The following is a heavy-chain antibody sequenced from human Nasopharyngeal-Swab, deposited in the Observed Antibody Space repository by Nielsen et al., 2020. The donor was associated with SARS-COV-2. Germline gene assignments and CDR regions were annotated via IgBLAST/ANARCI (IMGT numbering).Heavy chain of an antibody. D-gene: IGHD2-15*01. CDR3: VNGGSLDF. V-gene: IGHV3-7*01. CDR2: IKQDGSEK. J-gene: IGHJ4*02. CDR1: GFTLSNSW. Sequence: GGSLRLSCAASGFTLSNSWMSWVRQAPGKGLEWVANIKQDGSEKYYVDSVKGRFTISRENAKNSLYLQMNSLRAEDTGVYYCVNGGSLDFWGQGTLVTVSP.